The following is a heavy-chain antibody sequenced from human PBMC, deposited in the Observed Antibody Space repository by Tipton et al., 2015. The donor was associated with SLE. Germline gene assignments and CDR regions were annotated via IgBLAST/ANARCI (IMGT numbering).Heavy chain of an antibody. CDR2: ISSSSSTI. CDR3: ARDSPDCSGGTCYFDY. CDR1: GFTFSTYN. D-gene: IGHD2-15*01. J-gene: IGHJ4*02. V-gene: IGHV3-48*01. Sequence: SLRLSCAASGFTFSTYNMNWVRQAPGKGLEWVSYISSSSSTIYYADAVKGRFTISRDNSKNTLYLQMNSLRAEDTAVYYCARDSPDCSGGTCYFDYWGQGTLVTVSS.